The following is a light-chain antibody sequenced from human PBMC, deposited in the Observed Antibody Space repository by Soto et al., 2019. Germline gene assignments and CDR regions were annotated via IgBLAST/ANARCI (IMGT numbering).Light chain of an antibody. CDR3: SSYTSSNTLV. Sequence: SVLTQPASVSGSPGQSITISCTGTSSDVGGYDFVSWYQQHPGKAPKLMIYDVSSRPSGVSSRFSGFKSGDTASLTISGLQAVDEGDYYCSSYTSSNTLVFGGGTKVTVL. CDR2: DVS. J-gene: IGLJ2*01. V-gene: IGLV2-14*01. CDR1: SSDVGGYDF.